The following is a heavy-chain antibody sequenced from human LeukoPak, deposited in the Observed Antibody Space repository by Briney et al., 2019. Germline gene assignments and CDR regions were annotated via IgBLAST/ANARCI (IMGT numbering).Heavy chain of an antibody. Sequence: GSLRLSCAASGFTFSSYAMSWVRQAPGKGLEWIGYIYYSGSTNYNPSLKSRVTISVDTSKKQLSLKLSSVTAADTAVYYCARVYYSSSYDYWYFDLWGRGTLVTVSS. D-gene: IGHD6-13*01. J-gene: IGHJ2*01. CDR3: ARVYYSSSYDYWYFDL. CDR2: IYYSGST. V-gene: IGHV4-59*01. CDR1: GFTFSSYA.